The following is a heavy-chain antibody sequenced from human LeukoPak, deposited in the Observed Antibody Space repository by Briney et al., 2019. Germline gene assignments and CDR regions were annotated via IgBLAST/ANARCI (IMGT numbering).Heavy chain of an antibody. CDR1: GYTFTSYG. V-gene: IGHV1-18*01. Sequence: GASVKVSCKASGYTFTSYGISRVRQAPGQGLEWMGWISAYNGNTNYAQKLQGRVTMTTDTSTSTAYMELSSLRSEDTAVYYCARDGDTMVRGVPSYFDYWGQGTLVTVSS. CDR2: ISAYNGNT. D-gene: IGHD3-10*01. J-gene: IGHJ4*02. CDR3: ARDGDTMVRGVPSYFDY.